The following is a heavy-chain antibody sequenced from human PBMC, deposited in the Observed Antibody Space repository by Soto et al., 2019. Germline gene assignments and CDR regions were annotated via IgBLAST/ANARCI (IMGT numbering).Heavy chain of an antibody. V-gene: IGHV4-59*01. CDR2: IYYSGST. D-gene: IGHD4-17*01. CDR1: GGSISSYY. Sequence: QVQLQESGPGLVKPSETLSLTCTVSGGSISSYYWSWIRQPPGKGLDWIGYIYYSGSTNYNPSLKSRVTISVDTSKNQFSLKLSSVTAADTAVYYCARAYGDYVFDYWGQGTLVTVSS. J-gene: IGHJ4*02. CDR3: ARAYGDYVFDY.